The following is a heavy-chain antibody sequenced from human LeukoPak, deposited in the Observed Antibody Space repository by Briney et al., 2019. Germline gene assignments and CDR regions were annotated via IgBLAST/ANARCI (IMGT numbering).Heavy chain of an antibody. V-gene: IGHV3-7*01. D-gene: IGHD3-9*01. CDR3: AFGLRYFDCPPDY. Sequence: PGGSLRLSCAASGFTFSSYWMSWVRQAPGKGLEWVANIKQDGSEKYYVDSVKGRFTISRDNAKNSLYLQMNSLRAEDTAVYYCAFGLRYFDCPPDYWGQGTLVTVSS. CDR1: GFTFSSYW. J-gene: IGHJ4*02. CDR2: IKQDGSEK.